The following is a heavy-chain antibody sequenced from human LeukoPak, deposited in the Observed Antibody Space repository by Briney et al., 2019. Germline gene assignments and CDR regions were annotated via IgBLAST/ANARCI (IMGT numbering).Heavy chain of an antibody. CDR1: GFTFSSYA. CDR3: ARDQRYCSSSSCPWEPFDY. D-gene: IGHD2-2*01. CDR2: ISGSGGST. J-gene: IGHJ4*02. Sequence: GGSPRLSCAASGFTFSSYAMSWVRQAPGKGLEWVSAISGSGGSTYYADSVKGRFTISRDNSKNTLYLQMNSLRAEDTAVYYCARDQRYCSSSSCPWEPFDYWGQGTLVTVSS. V-gene: IGHV3-23*01.